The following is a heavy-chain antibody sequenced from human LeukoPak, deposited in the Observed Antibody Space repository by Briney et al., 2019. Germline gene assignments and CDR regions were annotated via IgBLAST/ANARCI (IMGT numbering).Heavy chain of an antibody. CDR2: IHHSGTT. Sequence: SETLSLTCTVPGVSISTHYWSWIRQPPGKGPEWIGYIHHSGTTNYNPSLKSRVTISVDTSKNQFSLKLSSVTAADSAVYYCARAYYDFWSGSYYYYMDVWGKGTTVTVSS. CDR1: GVSISTHY. CDR3: ARAYYDFWSGSYYYYMDV. D-gene: IGHD3-3*01. V-gene: IGHV4-59*11. J-gene: IGHJ6*03.